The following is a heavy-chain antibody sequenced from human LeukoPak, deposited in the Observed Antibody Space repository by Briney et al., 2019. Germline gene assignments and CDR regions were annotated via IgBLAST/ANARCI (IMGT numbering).Heavy chain of an antibody. J-gene: IGHJ5*02. CDR1: GGSISSYY. CDR2: IFYTGST. V-gene: IGHV4-59*08. Sequence: SETLSLTCTVPGGSISSYYWSWIRQPPGKGLEWIGYIFYTGSTNYNPSLKSRVTISVDTSKNLFSLKLSSVTAADTAVYYCARHISAAPWFDPWGQGTLVTVSS. CDR3: ARHISAAPWFDP. D-gene: IGHD6-13*01.